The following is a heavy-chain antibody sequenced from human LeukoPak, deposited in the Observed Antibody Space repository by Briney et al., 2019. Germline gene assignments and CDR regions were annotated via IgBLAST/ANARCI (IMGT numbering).Heavy chain of an antibody. CDR1: GFTFSSYA. V-gene: IGHV3-23*01. J-gene: IGHJ4*02. CDR2: ISGSGGST. Sequence: GGSLRLSCAASGFTFSSYAMSWVRQAPGKGLEWVSAISGSGGSTYYADSVKGRFTISRDNSKNTLYLQMNSLRPGDTAIYYCVKWKGWRAYYFDYWGQGALVTVSS. D-gene: IGHD6-19*01. CDR3: VKWKGWRAYYFDY.